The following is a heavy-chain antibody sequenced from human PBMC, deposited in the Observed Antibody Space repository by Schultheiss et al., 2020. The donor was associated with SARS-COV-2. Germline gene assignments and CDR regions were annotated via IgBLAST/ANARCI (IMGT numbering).Heavy chain of an antibody. CDR1: GYTFTGYY. CDR3: ARSERAVEPSHSYNWFDP. Sequence: ASVKVSCKASGYTFTGYYMHWVRQAPGQGLEWMGWINPNSGGTNYAQKFQGRVTMTRDTSISTAYMELSRLRSDDTAVYYCARSERAVEPSHSYNWFDPWGQGTLVTVSS. V-gene: IGHV1-2*02. D-gene: IGHD6-19*01. CDR2: INPNSGGT. J-gene: IGHJ5*02.